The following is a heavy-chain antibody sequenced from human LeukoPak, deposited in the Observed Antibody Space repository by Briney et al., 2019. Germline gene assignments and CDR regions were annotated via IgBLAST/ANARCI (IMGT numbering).Heavy chain of an antibody. J-gene: IGHJ5*02. Sequence: GESLKISCKGSGYSFTSYWIGWVRQMPGKGLEWMGIIYPGDSDTRYSPSFQGQVTISADKSISTAYLQWSSLKASDTAMYYCARRSLRYCSSTSCYDWFDPWGQGTLVTVSS. CDR3: ARRSLRYCSSTSCYDWFDP. CDR2: IYPGDSDT. V-gene: IGHV5-51*01. D-gene: IGHD2-2*01. CDR1: GYSFTSYW.